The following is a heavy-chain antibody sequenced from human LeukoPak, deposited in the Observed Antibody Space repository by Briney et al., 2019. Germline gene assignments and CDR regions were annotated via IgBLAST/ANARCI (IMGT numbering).Heavy chain of an antibody. CDR3: AKDRAWLQFWS. CDR2: ISPSGDIT. CDR1: GFTVSSNS. J-gene: IGHJ4*02. D-gene: IGHD5-18*01. Sequence: GVSLRLSCTVSGFTVSSNSWSWVRQAPGKGLEWVSGISPSGDITYYADSVKGRFTISRDNSKNTVYLQVNSLRAEDTAVFYCAKDRAWLQFWSWGQGTLVTVSS. V-gene: IGHV3-23*01.